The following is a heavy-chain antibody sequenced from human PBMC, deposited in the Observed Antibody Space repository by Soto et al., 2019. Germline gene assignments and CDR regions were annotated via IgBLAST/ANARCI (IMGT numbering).Heavy chain of an antibody. CDR2: IYYSGST. J-gene: IGHJ6*02. D-gene: IGHD3-22*01. CDR3: ARRTDPSYYYDSSGLTPYYYYYGMDV. V-gene: IGHV4-39*01. CDR1: GGSISSSSYY. Sequence: SETLSLTCTVSGGSISSSSYYWGWIRQPPGKGLEWIGSIYYSGSTYYNPSLKSRVTISVDTSKNQFSLKLSSVTAADTAVYYCARRTDPSYYYDSSGLTPYYYYYGMDVWGQGTTVTVSS.